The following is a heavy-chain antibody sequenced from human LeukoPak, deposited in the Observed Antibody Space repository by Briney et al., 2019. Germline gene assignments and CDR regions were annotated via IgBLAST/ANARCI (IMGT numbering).Heavy chain of an antibody. Sequence: SETLSLTCAVYGGSFSGYYWSWIRQPPGKGLEWIGEINHSGSTNYNPSLMSRVTISVDTSKNQFSLKLSSVTAADTAVYYCARGDDYDSSGSLDYWGQGTLVTVSS. CDR3: ARGDDYDSSGSLDY. J-gene: IGHJ4*02. CDR2: INHSGST. D-gene: IGHD3-22*01. V-gene: IGHV4-34*01. CDR1: GGSFSGYY.